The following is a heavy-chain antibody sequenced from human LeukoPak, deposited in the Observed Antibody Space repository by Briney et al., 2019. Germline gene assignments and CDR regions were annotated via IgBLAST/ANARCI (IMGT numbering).Heavy chain of an antibody. J-gene: IGHJ4*02. V-gene: IGHV3-21*01. CDR2: ISSSSSYI. D-gene: IGHD2-8*01. CDR1: GFTFSSYS. Sequence: GGSLRLSCAASGFTFSSYSMNWVRQAPGKGLEWVSSISSSSSYIYYADSVKGRFTISRDNAKNSLYLQMNSLRAEDTAVYYCARDLVHADFDYWGQGTLVTVSS. CDR3: ARDLVHADFDY.